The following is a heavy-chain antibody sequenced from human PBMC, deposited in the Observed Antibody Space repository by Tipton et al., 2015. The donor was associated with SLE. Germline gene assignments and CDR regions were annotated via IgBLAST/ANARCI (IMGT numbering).Heavy chain of an antibody. V-gene: IGHV4-59*01. J-gene: IGHJ2*01. Sequence: LRLSCTVSGDSISSYFLSWIRQPPGKGLEGIGYIYYTGSTNYNASLKSRVTISVDTSKNQFSLKLGSVTAADTAVYYCARDYGGTSGWYFDHWGRGTLVTVSS. CDR2: IYYTGST. CDR3: ARDYGGTSGWYFDH. D-gene: IGHD4-23*01. CDR1: GDSISSYF.